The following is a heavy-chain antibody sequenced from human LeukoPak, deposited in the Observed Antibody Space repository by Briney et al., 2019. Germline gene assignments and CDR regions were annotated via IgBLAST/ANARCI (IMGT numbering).Heavy chain of an antibody. V-gene: IGHV4-31*03. Sequence: SETLSLTCTVSGGSISSGGYYWSWIRQHPGKGLEWIGYIYYSGSTYYNPSLKSRVTISVDTSKNQFSLKLSSVTAADTAVYYCAREDCSSTSCYTPPGDWYFDLWGRGTLVTVSS. CDR1: GGSISSGGYY. CDR3: AREDCSSTSCYTPPGDWYFDL. D-gene: IGHD2-2*02. CDR2: IYYSGST. J-gene: IGHJ2*01.